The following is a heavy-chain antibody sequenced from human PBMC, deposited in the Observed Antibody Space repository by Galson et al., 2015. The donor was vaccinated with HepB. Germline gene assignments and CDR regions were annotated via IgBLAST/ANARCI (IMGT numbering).Heavy chain of an antibody. D-gene: IGHD6-19*01. Sequence: CLRLSCAASGFTFDDYTMRWVRQAPGKGLEWVSLISWDGGSTYYADSVKGRFTISRDNSKNSLYLQMNSLRTEDTALYYCAKDISPSSGSLGDYYYGMDVWGQGTTVTVSS. CDR3: AKDISPSSGSLGDYYYGMDV. CDR1: GFTFDDYT. CDR2: ISWDGGST. J-gene: IGHJ6*02. V-gene: IGHV3-43*01.